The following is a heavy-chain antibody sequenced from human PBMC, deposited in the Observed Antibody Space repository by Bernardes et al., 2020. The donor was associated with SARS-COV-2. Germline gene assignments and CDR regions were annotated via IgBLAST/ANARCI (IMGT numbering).Heavy chain of an antibody. J-gene: IGHJ4*02. CDR2: INPYTGNT. D-gene: IGHD3-9*01. V-gene: IGHV1-18*04. CDR3: ATVPTYYDSLTGYGSFDH. CDR1: GYIFTTYG. Sequence: SVKVSCKTSGYIFTTYGISWVRQAPGQGLEWMGWINPYTGNTDYAQNFQGRVTMTTDTSTSTAYMELRSLRSDDTAVYYCATVPTYYDSLTGYGSFDHWGQGALVTVSS.